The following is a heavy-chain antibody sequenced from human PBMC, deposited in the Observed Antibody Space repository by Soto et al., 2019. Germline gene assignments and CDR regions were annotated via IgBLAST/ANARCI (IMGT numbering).Heavy chain of an antibody. CDR2: SFSSGGT. V-gene: IGHV3-53*01. CDR1: GFTLDDYT. J-gene: IGHJ4*02. Sequence: GGSLRLSCAAFGFTLDDYTMGWVRQAPGKGLEWVAESFSSGGTQYADSVKGRFTISRDNSRNMVFLQMNGLRVEDTALYYCARDREPDGIWTFDSWGQGALVTVSS. CDR3: ARDREPDGIWTFDS. D-gene: IGHD3-9*01.